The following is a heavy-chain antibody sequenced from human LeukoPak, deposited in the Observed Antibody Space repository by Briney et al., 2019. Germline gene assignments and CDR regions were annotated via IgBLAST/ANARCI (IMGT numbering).Heavy chain of an antibody. CDR1: GYTFDNYG. CDR2: ISAYDGNT. V-gene: IGHV1-18*01. CDR3: ARDFGMFTISHGDAFAI. J-gene: IGHJ3*02. Sequence: ASVKVSCKPSGYTFDNYGISWVRQAPGQGLEWMGWISAYDGNTNYANKLQGRVTMTTDASTSTAFMELRSLTSDDTAVYFCARDFGMFTISHGDAFAIWGQGTVVTVSS. D-gene: IGHD5-24*01.